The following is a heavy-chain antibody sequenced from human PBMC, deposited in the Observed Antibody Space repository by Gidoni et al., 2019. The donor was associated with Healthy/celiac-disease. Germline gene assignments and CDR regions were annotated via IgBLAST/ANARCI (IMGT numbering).Heavy chain of an antibody. D-gene: IGHD3-22*01. CDR1: GFTFSSYG. CDR3: ARGHYYDSTDAFDI. CDR2: IWYDGSNK. Sequence: QVQLVESGGGVVQPGRSLRLSCAASGFTFSSYGMHWVRQAPGNGLEWVAVIWYDGSNKYYADSVEGRFTISRDNSKNTLYLQMNSLRAEDTAVYYCARGHYYDSTDAFDIWGQGTMVTVSS. V-gene: IGHV3-33*01. J-gene: IGHJ3*02.